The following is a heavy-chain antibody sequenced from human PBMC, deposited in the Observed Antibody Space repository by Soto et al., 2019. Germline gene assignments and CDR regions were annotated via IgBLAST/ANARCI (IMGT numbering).Heavy chain of an antibody. J-gene: IGHJ6*03. V-gene: IGHV4-59*08. CDR3: ASSLNYYYYYMDV. CDR1: GGSISSYY. CDR2: IYYSGST. Sequence: SETLSLTCTVSGGSISSYYWSWIRQPPGKGLEWIGYIYYSGSTNYNPSLKSRVTISVDTSKNQFSLKLSSVTAADTAVYYCASSLNYYYYYMDVRGKGTTVTVSS.